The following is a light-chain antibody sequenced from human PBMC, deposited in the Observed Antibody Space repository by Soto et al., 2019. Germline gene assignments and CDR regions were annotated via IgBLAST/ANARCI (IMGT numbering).Light chain of an antibody. CDR1: SSDVGNYTY. CDR2: EVS. J-gene: IGLJ3*02. Sequence: QSVLTQSPSASGSPGQSVTISCTGTSSDVGNYTYFSWYQQHPGKAPKLMIYEVSKRPSGVPDRFSGSKSGNTASLTVSGLQAEDEADYYCSSDAGSNNWVFGGGTKLTVL. CDR3: SSDAGSNNWV. V-gene: IGLV2-8*01.